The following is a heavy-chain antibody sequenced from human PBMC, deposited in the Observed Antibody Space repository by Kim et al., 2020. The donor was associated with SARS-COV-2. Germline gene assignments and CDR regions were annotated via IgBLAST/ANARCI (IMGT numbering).Heavy chain of an antibody. CDR3: AKGAILTGYLFDY. CDR1: GFAFSTYA. V-gene: IGHV3-23*01. D-gene: IGHD3-9*01. Sequence: GGSLRLSCAASGFAFSTYAMRWVRQAPGKGLEWVSAISGSGSNTYYADAVKGRFTISRDNSKNTLYLQMNSLRAEDTAVYYCAKGAILTGYLFDYWGQGTLVTVSS. J-gene: IGHJ4*02. CDR2: ISGSGSNT.